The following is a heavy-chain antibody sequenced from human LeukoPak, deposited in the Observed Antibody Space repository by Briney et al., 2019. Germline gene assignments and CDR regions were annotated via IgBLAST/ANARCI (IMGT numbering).Heavy chain of an antibody. CDR3: ARRVVVPAAINWFDP. D-gene: IGHD2-2*01. CDR2: INPNSGGT. J-gene: IGHJ5*02. Sequence: ASVKVSCKASGYTLTGYYMHWVRQAPGQGLEWMGWINPNSGGTNYAQKFQGRVTMTRDTSISTAYMELSRLRSDDTAVYYCARRVVVPAAINWFDPWGQGTLVTVSS. V-gene: IGHV1-2*02. CDR1: GYTLTGYY.